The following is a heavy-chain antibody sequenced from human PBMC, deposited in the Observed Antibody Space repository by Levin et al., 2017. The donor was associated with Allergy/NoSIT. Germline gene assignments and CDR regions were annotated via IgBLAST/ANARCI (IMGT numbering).Heavy chain of an antibody. J-gene: IGHJ4*02. D-gene: IGHD5-18*01. Sequence: LRLSCAVSGGSISSGGYSWSWIRQPPGKGLEWIGNIYLSGSTNDNPSLKSRVTMSVDRYKNQFSLKLSYVTAADTAVYYCARVAGYSYGYYFHSWGPGTLVTVSS. CDR1: GGSISSGGYS. CDR3: ARVAGYSYGYYFHS. V-gene: IGHV4-30-2*01. CDR2: IYLSGST.